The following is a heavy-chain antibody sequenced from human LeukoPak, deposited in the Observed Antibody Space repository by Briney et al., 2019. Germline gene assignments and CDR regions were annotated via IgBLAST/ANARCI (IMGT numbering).Heavy chain of an antibody. D-gene: IGHD3-10*01. CDR1: GFTFSSYW. J-gene: IGHJ4*02. CDR2: IKKDGSEK. CDR3: ARDKGRGLWGVSTGYFDY. V-gene: IGHV3-7*03. Sequence: PGGSLRLSCAASGFTFSSYWMSWVRQAPGKGLEWVANIKKDGSEKYYVDSVKGRFTISRDNSKNTLYLQMNSLRAEDTAVYYCARDKGRGLWGVSTGYFDYWGQGTLVTVSS.